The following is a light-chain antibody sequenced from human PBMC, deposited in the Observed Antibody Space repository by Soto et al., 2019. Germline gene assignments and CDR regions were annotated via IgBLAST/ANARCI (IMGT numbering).Light chain of an antibody. CDR2: DVS. J-gene: IGKJ5*01. CDR3: QQFNSYPIT. V-gene: IGKV1-13*02. CDR1: QDIRGA. Sequence: AIQVTQSPSSLSASVGDRVTITCRASQDIRGALAWYQQKPGKAPKLLMYDVSTLESGVPSRFSGSGSGPEFTLALSSLQPEDFVPYYCQQFNSYPITFGHGTRLEIK.